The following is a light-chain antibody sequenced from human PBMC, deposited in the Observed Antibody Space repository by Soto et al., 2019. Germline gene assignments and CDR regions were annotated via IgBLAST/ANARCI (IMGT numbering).Light chain of an antibody. CDR3: QQYGSSPGT. Sequence: IVLTQSPGTLSLSPGEGATLSCRASQSVSSSFLAWYQQKPGQTPRLLIYGASSRATGVPDRFSGSGSGTDFTLTITRLEPEDFAVYYCQQYGSSPGTFGQGTKVEIK. J-gene: IGKJ1*01. CDR1: QSVSSSF. V-gene: IGKV3-20*01. CDR2: GAS.